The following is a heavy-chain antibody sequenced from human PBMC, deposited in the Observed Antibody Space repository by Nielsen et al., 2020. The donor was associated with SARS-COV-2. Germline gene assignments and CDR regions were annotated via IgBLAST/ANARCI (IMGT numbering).Heavy chain of an antibody. J-gene: IGHJ6*02. V-gene: IGHV3-53*01. CDR2: IYSSGST. D-gene: IGHD6-13*01. CDR3: ARDPYSSSWYYSALDV. Sequence: GESLKISCAASGFTVSNNYMSWVRQAPGKGLEWVSVIYSSGSTYYADSVKGRFTISRDNSNNTLYLQMNSLRAEDTAVYYCARDPYSSSWYYSALDVWGQGTTVTVSS. CDR1: GFTVSNNY.